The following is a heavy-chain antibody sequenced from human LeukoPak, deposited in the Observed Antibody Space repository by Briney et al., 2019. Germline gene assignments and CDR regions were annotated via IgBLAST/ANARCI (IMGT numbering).Heavy chain of an antibody. Sequence: GESLKISCKGSGYSFTSYWIGWVRQMPGKGLEWIGIIYPGDSDTRYSPSFQGQVTISADKSVSTAYLQWSSLKASDTAMYYWARPASRRYDFWSGYSPGAFDIWGQGTMVTVSS. CDR1: GYSFTSYW. CDR2: IYPGDSDT. V-gene: IGHV5-51*01. J-gene: IGHJ3*02. D-gene: IGHD3-3*01. CDR3: ARPASRRYDFWSGYSPGAFDI.